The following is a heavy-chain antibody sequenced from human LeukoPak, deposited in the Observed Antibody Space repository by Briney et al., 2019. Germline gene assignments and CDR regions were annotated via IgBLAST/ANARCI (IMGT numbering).Heavy chain of an antibody. CDR2: ISDSGST. CDR3: ARGRNYFDY. Sequence: SETLSLTCTVSGGSISSYYWNWIRQPPGKGPEWIGHISDSGSTFYSPSLRSRVTISLDTSQNQFSLKLTSVTAADTAVYYCARGRNYFDYWGQGSLVTVSS. V-gene: IGHV4-59*08. J-gene: IGHJ4*02. D-gene: IGHD1-26*01. CDR1: GGSISSYY.